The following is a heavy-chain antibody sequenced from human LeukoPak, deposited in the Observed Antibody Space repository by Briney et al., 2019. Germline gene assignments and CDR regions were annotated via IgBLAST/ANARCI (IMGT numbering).Heavy chain of an antibody. CDR2: MNPNSGNT. V-gene: IGHV1-8*01. D-gene: IGHD7-27*01. Sequence: GASVKVSCKASGYTFTSYDVNWFRQATGQGLEWMGWMNPNSGNTGYAQKFQGRVSLTRDTSISTAYMELSSLRSEDTAVYYCAKNTALTGEFDSWGRGTLVTVSS. J-gene: IGHJ4*02. CDR3: AKNTALTGEFDS. CDR1: GYTFTSYD.